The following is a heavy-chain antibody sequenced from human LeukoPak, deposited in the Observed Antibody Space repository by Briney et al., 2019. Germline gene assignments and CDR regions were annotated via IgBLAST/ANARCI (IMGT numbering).Heavy chain of an antibody. D-gene: IGHD2-2*01. V-gene: IGHV1-18*01. CDR3: ARLWCSSTSCYVRSFDY. J-gene: IGHJ4*02. CDR2: ISAYNGNT. CDR1: GYTFTSYG. Sequence: GASVKVSCKASGYTFTSYGISWVRQAPGQGLEWMGWISAYNGNTNYAQKLQGRVTMTTDTSTSTAYMELRSLRSDDTAVYYCARLWCSSTSCYVRSFDYWGQGTLVTVSS.